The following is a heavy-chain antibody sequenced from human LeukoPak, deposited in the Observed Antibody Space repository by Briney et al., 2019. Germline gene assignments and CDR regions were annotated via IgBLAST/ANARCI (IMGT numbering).Heavy chain of an antibody. D-gene: IGHD3-3*01. J-gene: IGHJ6*03. CDR1: GYTFTSYD. V-gene: IGHV1-8*01. CDR2: MNPNSGNT. Sequence: ASVKVSCKASGYTFTSYDINWVRQATGQGLEWMGWMNPNSGNTGYAQKFQGRVTMTRNTSISTAYMELSSLRSEDTAVYYCARLPLGYDFWSGSEEGYYMDVWGKGTTVTVSS. CDR3: ARLPLGYDFWSGSEEGYYMDV.